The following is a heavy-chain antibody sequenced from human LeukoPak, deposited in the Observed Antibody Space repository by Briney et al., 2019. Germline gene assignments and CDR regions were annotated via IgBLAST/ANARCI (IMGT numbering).Heavy chain of an antibody. V-gene: IGHV3-23*01. J-gene: IGHJ4*02. Sequence: GGSLRLSCAASGFTFSSVGMAWVRQAPGKGPEWVSAFSGSGGNTYYADSVKGRFTISRDNSKSTLYPQMTSLRAADTATYYCAKDRGSTSGWYPSDWGQGTLVTVSS. CDR3: AKDRGSTSGWYPSD. CDR1: GFTFSSVG. CDR2: FSGSGGNT. D-gene: IGHD6-19*01.